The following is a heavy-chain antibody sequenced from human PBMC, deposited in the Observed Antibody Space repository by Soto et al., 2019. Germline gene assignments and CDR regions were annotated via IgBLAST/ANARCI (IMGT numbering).Heavy chain of an antibody. D-gene: IGHD2-21*02. J-gene: IGHJ3*01. CDR2: IHSDGSST. V-gene: IGHV3-74*01. Sequence: GGSLRLSCAASGFTFSYYWMHWVRQAPGQGLLWVSRIHSDGSSTTYADSVRGRFTISRDNAKNTVSLQMNSLRVEDTGVYFCARGDRGAFDLWGQGTMVTVSS. CDR3: ARGDRGAFDL. CDR1: GFTFSYYW.